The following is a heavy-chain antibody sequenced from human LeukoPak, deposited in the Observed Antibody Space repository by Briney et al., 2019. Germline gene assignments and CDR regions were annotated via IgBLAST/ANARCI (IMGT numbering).Heavy chain of an antibody. CDR3: ASTGPIAARPTYYYYYYMDV. V-gene: IGHV4-4*07. CDR1: GGSISSYY. J-gene: IGHJ6*03. CDR2: IDTSGST. D-gene: IGHD6-6*01. Sequence: SETLSLTCTVSGGSISSYYWSWIRQPAGKGLEWIGRIDTSGSTNYNPSLKSRVTMSVDTSKNQFSLKLSSVTAADTAVYYCASTGPIAARPTYYYYYYMDVWGKGTTVTVSS.